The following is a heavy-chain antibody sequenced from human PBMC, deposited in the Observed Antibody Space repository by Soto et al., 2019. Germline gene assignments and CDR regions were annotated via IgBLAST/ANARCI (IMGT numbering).Heavy chain of an antibody. CDR1: GGSINSGDYY. CDR2: IYYDGNS. V-gene: IGHV4-30-4*01. J-gene: IGHJ5*02. CDR3: ARDRRWLPRGPNNWLDL. D-gene: IGHD5-12*01. Sequence: PSETLSLTCTVSGGSINSGDYYWTWVRQPPGKGLEWIGYIYYDGNSQHNPSLKSRVTMSIDTSKNQFSLNLSSVTAADTAVYYCARDRRWLPRGPNNWLDLWGKGTQVTVSS.